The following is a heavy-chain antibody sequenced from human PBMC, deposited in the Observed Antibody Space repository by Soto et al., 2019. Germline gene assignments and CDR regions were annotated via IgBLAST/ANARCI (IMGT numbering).Heavy chain of an antibody. CDR2: IYWDDDK. CDR1: GFSLSTSGGG. J-gene: IGHJ4*02. V-gene: IGHV2-5*02. Sequence: ESGPKLVNPPQTLNLNCTFSGFSLSTSGGGVGWIRQPPGKALEWLALIYWDDDKRYSPSLKSRLTITKDTSKNQVVLTMTNMDPVDTATYYCAHRARVAAAGPIGYYFAYWGQGTLVTVSS. D-gene: IGHD6-13*01. CDR3: AHRARVAAAGPIGYYFAY.